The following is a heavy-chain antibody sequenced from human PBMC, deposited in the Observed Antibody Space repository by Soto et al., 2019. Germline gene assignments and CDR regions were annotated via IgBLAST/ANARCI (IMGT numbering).Heavy chain of an antibody. J-gene: IGHJ3*02. CDR2: ITTGDDT. V-gene: IGHV3-13*01. CDR1: GFTFSNYD. CDR3: ARVAQDFGALDI. Sequence: ESGGGLVQPGGSLRLSCAASGFTFSNYDMHWVRQVTGKGLEWVSYITTGDDTSYPDSVQGRFTISRENAKNSLYLQMNNLRAGDTAIYYCARVAQDFGALDIWGQGTTVTVSS. D-gene: IGHD3-16*01.